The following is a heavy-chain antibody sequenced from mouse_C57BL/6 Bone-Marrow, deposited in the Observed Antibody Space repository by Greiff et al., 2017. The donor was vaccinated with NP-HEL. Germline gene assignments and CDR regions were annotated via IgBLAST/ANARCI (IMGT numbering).Heavy chain of an antibody. Sequence: VQLQQPGAELVRPGTSVKLSCKASGYTFTSYWMHWVKQRPGQGLEWIGVIDPSDSYTNYNQKFKGKATLTVDTSSSTAYMQLSRLTSEDSAVYYGAKGIYYDDWFAYWGQGTLVTVSA. CDR1: GYTFTSYW. CDR3: AKGIYYDDWFAY. J-gene: IGHJ3*01. CDR2: IDPSDSYT. D-gene: IGHD2-4*01. V-gene: IGHV1-59*01.